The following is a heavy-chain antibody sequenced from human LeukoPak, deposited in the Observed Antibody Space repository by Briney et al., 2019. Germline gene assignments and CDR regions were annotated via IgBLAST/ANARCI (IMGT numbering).Heavy chain of an antibody. V-gene: IGHV3-23*01. CDR2: INGGGGST. CDR3: AKGVVPAASTYYYYYYGMDV. J-gene: IGHJ6*04. Sequence: GGSLRLSCAASGFTFSSYAMSWVRQAPGKGLEWVSAINGGGGSTYYADSVKGRFTISRDNSKNTLYLQMNSLRAEDTAVYYCAKGVVPAASTYYYYYYGMDVWGKGTTVTVSS. CDR1: GFTFSSYA. D-gene: IGHD2-2*01.